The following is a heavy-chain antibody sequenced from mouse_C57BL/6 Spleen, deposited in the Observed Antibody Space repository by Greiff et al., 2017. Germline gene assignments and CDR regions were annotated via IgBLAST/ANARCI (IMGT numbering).Heavy chain of an antibody. CDR3: ARGGGDYFDD. CDR1: GFTFSSYG. CDR2: IRSGGGYT. Sequence: EVMLVESGGDLVKPGGSLKLSCAASGFTFSSYGMSWVRQTPDKRLEWVATIRSGGGYTYYPDSVKGRFTISRDNAKNTLYLQMSSLKSEDTAMYYCARGGGDYFDDWGQGTTLTVSS. V-gene: IGHV5-6*01. J-gene: IGHJ2*01.